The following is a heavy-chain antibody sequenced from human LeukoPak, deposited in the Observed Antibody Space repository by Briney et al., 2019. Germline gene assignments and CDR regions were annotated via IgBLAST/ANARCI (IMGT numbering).Heavy chain of an antibody. V-gene: IGHV3-23*01. CDR2: ISGSGGST. D-gene: IGHD3-10*01. CDR3: AKGKKVTMVRGVTWFDP. J-gene: IGHJ5*02. Sequence: GGSLRLSCAASGFTFSSYAMSWVRQAPGKGLEWVSAISGSGGSTYCADSVKGRFTISRDNSKNTLYLQMNSLRAEDTAVYYCAKGKKVTMVRGVTWFDPWGQGTLVTVSS. CDR1: GFTFSSYA.